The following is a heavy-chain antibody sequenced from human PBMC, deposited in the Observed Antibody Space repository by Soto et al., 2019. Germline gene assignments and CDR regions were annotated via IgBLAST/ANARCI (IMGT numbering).Heavy chain of an antibody. CDR2: ISWNSGNI. D-gene: IGHD4-17*01. V-gene: IGHV3-9*01. Sequence: EVQLVESGGGLXQPGRSLRLSCAASGFTFDDYAMHWVRQAPGKGLEWVSGISWNSGNIGYADSVKGRFIISRDNAKNSLYLQMNSLRAEDTALYYCAIFRTVTTPFDYWGQGTLVTVSS. J-gene: IGHJ4*02. CDR3: AIFRTVTTPFDY. CDR1: GFTFDDYA.